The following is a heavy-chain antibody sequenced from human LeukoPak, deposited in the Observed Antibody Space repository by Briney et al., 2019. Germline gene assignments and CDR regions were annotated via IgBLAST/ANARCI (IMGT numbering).Heavy chain of an antibody. CDR2: IYYSGST. J-gene: IGHJ3*02. CDR1: GGSISSSSYY. V-gene: IGHV4-39*07. Sequence: SETLSLTCTVSGGSISSSSYYWGWIRQPPGKGLEWIGSIYYSGSTYYNPSLKSRVTISVDTSKNQFSLQLSSVTAADTAVYYCASILRYFDWPTAAFDIWGQGTMVTASS. CDR3: ASILRYFDWPTAAFDI. D-gene: IGHD3-9*01.